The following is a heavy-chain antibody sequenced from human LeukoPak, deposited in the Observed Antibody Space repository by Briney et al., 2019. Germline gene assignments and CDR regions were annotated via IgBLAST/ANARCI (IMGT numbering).Heavy chain of an antibody. CDR1: GGSISSGGYY. D-gene: IGHD6-13*01. CDR3: AQSLGSSNWIGNWFDP. Sequence: KTSETLSLTCTVSGGSISSGGYYWSWIRQHPGKGLEWIGYIYYSGSTYYNPSLKSRVTISVDTSKNQFSLKLSSVTAADTAVYYCAQSLGSSNWIGNWFDPWGQGTLVTVSS. CDR2: IYYSGST. J-gene: IGHJ5*02. V-gene: IGHV4-31*03.